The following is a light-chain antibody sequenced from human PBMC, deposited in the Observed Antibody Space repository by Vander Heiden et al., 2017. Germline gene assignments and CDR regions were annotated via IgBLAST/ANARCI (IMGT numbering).Light chain of an antibody. V-gene: IGKV3-20*01. CDR1: QSVGSNY. J-gene: IGKJ3*01. CDR3: HQYGSSPFT. Sequence: DIVLTHSPGTLSLSPGERAPLPCRATQSVGSNYLAWYQQKPGQTPRLLVYGASSRATGIPDRFSGSGSGADFTITISSLEPEDFAVYYCHQYGSSPFTFGPGTTVDIK. CDR2: GAS.